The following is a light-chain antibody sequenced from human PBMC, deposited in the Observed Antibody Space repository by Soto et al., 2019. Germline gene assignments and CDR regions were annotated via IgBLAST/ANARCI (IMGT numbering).Light chain of an antibody. J-gene: IGKJ5*01. CDR2: ATS. CDR1: QSVGNN. CDR3: QQRYNWPVT. Sequence: VMTQSPATLSVSPGESPSLSCRASQSVGNNLAWYQQKPGRAPRLLIYATSNRATGIPARFSGSGSGTDFTLTISSLEPEDFSVYYCQQRYNWPVTFGQGTRLEN. V-gene: IGKV3-11*01.